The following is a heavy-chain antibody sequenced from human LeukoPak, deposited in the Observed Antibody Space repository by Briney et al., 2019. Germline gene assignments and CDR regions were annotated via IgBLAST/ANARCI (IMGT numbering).Heavy chain of an antibody. CDR3: ATEGGWPNLFDY. Sequence: SETLSLTCTVSGGSISSYYWSWIRQPPGKGLEGIGYIYYSGSTNYNPSLKSRVTISVDTSKNQFSLKLSSVTAADTAVYYCATEGGWPNLFDYWGQGTLVTVSS. CDR2: IYYSGST. D-gene: IGHD1-14*01. V-gene: IGHV4-59*01. CDR1: GGSISSYY. J-gene: IGHJ4*02.